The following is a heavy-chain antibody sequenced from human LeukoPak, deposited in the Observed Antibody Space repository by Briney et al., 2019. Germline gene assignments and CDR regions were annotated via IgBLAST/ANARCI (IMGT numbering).Heavy chain of an antibody. CDR2: MKEDGSDE. V-gene: IGHV3-7*01. Sequence: GGSLRLSCAAFDFSFSDSTMSWVRQAAGQGLEWVAKMKEDGSDEKYVDSVKGRFTISRDNAKNSLYLQMNSLRPEDTAVYFCVVGGAGGGYFPNWGQGSLVIVSS. CDR1: DFSFSDST. CDR3: VVGGAGGGYFPN. J-gene: IGHJ1*01. D-gene: IGHD3-16*01.